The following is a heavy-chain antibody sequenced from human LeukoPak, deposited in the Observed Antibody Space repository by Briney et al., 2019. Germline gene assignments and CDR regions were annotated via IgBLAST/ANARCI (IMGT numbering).Heavy chain of an antibody. D-gene: IGHD1-26*01. CDR2: ISANGGDT. CDR3: AKGRTLVGGSTRSYDY. J-gene: IGHJ4*02. Sequence: GGSLRLSCAASGFTFTSYSMSWVRQAPGKGLEWVSVISANGGDTFYADSVKGRFTISRDNYKNTLYLQMNSLSVEDTAVYYCAKGRTLVGGSTRSYDYWGQGTLVTVSS. V-gene: IGHV3-23*01. CDR1: GFTFTSYS.